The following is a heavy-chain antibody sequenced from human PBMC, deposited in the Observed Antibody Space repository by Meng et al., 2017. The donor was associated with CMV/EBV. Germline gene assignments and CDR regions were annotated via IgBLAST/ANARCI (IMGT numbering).Heavy chain of an antibody. D-gene: IGHD3-3*01. J-gene: IGHJ6*02. CDR1: GFTLSSYW. Sequence: GESLKISCAASGFTLSSYWMNWARQAPGKGLEWVANIKQDGSEKYYVDSVKGRFTISRDNAKNSLYLQMNSLRAEDTAVYYCAREIGVARYDWYGMDVWGQGTTVTVSS. CDR2: IKQDGSEK. V-gene: IGHV3-7*01. CDR3: AREIGVARYDWYGMDV.